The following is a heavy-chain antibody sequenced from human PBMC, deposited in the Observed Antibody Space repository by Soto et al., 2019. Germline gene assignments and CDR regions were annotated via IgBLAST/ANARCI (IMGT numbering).Heavy chain of an antibody. V-gene: IGHV3-23*01. CDR1: GFTFSSYA. Sequence: GGSLRLSCAASGFTFSSYAMSWVRQAPGKGLEWVSAISGSGGSTYYADSVKGRFTISRDNSKNTLYLQMNSLRAEDTAVYYCALGPDFWSGYHNFDYWGQGTLVTVSS. D-gene: IGHD3-3*01. J-gene: IGHJ4*02. CDR3: ALGPDFWSGYHNFDY. CDR2: ISGSGGST.